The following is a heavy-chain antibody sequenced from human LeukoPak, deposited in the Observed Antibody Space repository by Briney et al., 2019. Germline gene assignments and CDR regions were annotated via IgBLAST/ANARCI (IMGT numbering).Heavy chain of an antibody. CDR1: GFTFSSYA. D-gene: IGHD3-22*01. CDR2: ISYGGSNK. CDR3: AKDSITMNLDY. J-gene: IGHJ4*02. V-gene: IGHV3-30*18. Sequence: GGSLRLSCAASGFTFSSYAMSWVRQAPGKGLEWVAVISYGGSNKYYADSVKGRFTISRDNSKNTLYLQMNSLRAEDTAVYYCAKDSITMNLDYWGQGTLVTVSS.